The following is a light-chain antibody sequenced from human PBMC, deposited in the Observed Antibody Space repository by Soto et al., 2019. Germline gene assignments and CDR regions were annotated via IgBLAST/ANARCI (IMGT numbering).Light chain of an antibody. V-gene: IGLV2-14*03. CDR3: SSYTSSSTRV. CDR1: SSDVGAYDY. J-gene: IGLJ1*01. Sequence: QSALTQPASVSGSPGQSITISCTGTSSDVGAYDYVSWYQQHPDKAPKLMIYEVSNRPSGVSNRFSGSKSVNTATLTISGLQLDDEADYYCSSYTSSSTRVFGTGTKVTVL. CDR2: EVS.